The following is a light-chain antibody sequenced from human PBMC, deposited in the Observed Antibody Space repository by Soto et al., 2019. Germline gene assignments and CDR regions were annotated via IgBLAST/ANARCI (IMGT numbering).Light chain of an antibody. Sequence: SQCGCVGERVSVSCRASQGISTSLPWYQHKPGKAHKLLMYAPTTLRGGVRSRFSGSGCGRQFPLPIGTVHPEDIGIYCSPPCHATPRTFGQGTRLEIK. V-gene: IGKV1-9*01. CDR2: APT. CDR3: PPCHATPRT. CDR1: QGISTS. J-gene: IGKJ5*01.